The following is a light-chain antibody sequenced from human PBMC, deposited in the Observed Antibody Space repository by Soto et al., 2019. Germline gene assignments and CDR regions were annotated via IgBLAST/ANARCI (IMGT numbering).Light chain of an antibody. Sequence: DIQMTQSPSTLSASVGDRVTITSRASQSVNKWLAWFQQKPGKVPKLLIFDASTLQTGVPSRFGGSGSGTEFTLTISSLQPDYFATDYCQQYNSYWTFGQGTKVDIK. CDR2: DAS. J-gene: IGKJ1*01. CDR3: QQYNSYWT. CDR1: QSVNKW. V-gene: IGKV1-5*01.